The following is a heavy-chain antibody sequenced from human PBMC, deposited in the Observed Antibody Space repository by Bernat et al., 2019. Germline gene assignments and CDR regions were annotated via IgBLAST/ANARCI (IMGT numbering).Heavy chain of an antibody. CDR2: VRTKANGFAT. CDR3: TRSGAIAEQTFDY. J-gene: IGHJ4*02. Sequence: EVQLVESGGGLVQPGGSLRLSCAASGLTFSDSTMQWVRQASGKGLEWVGRVRTKANGFATSYAASVKGRFTISRDDSKNTAYLQMNSLKIEDTAVYYCTRSGAIAEQTFDYWGQRTLVTVSS. V-gene: IGHV3-73*01. D-gene: IGHD6-13*01. CDR1: GLTFSDST.